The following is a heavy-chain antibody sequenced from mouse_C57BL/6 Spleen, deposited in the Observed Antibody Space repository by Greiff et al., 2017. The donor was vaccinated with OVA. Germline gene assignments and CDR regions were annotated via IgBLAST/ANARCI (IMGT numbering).Heavy chain of an antibody. J-gene: IGHJ2*01. CDR2: IDPETGGT. Sequence: SGAELVRPGASVTLSCKASGYTFTDYEMHWVKQTPVHGLEWIGAIDPETGGTAYNQKFKGKAILTADKSSSTAYMELRSLTSEDSAVYYCTRSTPNGNLDYWGQGTTLTVSS. D-gene: IGHD2-1*01. CDR3: TRSTPNGNLDY. V-gene: IGHV1-15*01. CDR1: GYTFTDYE.